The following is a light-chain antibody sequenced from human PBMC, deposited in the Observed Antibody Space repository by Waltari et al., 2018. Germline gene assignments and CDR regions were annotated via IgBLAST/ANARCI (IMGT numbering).Light chain of an antibody. CDR3: QSYDSRLGWV. J-gene: IGLJ3*02. CDR1: SSNIGPGSD. Sequence: QSVLTQPPSVSGAPGQRVTISCTGGSSNIGPGSDVPWYQQFPGASPRLLTNANTNRPSGVPDRFSGSKSGASASLAITGLQAEDEADYYCQSYDSRLGWVFGGGTKLTVL. V-gene: IGLV1-40*01. CDR2: ANT.